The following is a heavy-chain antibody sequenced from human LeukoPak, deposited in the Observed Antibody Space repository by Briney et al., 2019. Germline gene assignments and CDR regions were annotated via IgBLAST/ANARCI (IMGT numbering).Heavy chain of an antibody. CDR3: AKRPAVLLWFGESYFDY. CDR2: ISGSGGST. CDR1: GFTFSSYA. D-gene: IGHD3-10*01. Sequence: GGSLRLSCAASGFTFSSYAMSWVRQAPGKGLEWVSAISGSGGSTYYADSVKGRFTISRDNSKNTLYLQMNSLRAEDTAVYYCAKRPAVLLWFGESYFDYWGQGTLVTVSS. V-gene: IGHV3-23*01. J-gene: IGHJ4*02.